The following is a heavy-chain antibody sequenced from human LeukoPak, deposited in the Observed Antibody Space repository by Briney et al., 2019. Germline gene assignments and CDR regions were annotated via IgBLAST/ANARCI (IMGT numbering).Heavy chain of an antibody. Sequence: ASVKVSCKASGYTFTGYYMHWVRQAPGQRLEWRGWINPNSGGTNYAQKFQGRGTMTRDTSISTAYMELSRLRSDDTAVYYCARDWIPPIPAAISGGMDVWGQGTTVTVSS. J-gene: IGHJ6*02. CDR3: ARDWIPPIPAAISGGMDV. V-gene: IGHV1-2*02. D-gene: IGHD2-2*01. CDR1: GYTFTGYY. CDR2: INPNSGGT.